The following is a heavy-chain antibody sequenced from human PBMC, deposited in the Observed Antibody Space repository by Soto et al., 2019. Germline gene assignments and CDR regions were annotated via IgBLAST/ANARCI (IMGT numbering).Heavy chain of an antibody. CDR3: AGDLPGGPYYFAF. D-gene: IGHD2-15*01. V-gene: IGHV4-59*01. CDR2: ISYSGST. Sequence: AETPSITCTVCGSSITVYYWSWIRQPPGKGLEYIGYISYSGSTNYNPSLKSRVTISLDTSKNQFSLKLSSVTAADTAVYYCAGDLPGGPYYFAFWGKGTLVTVSS. CDR1: GSSITVYY. J-gene: IGHJ4*02.